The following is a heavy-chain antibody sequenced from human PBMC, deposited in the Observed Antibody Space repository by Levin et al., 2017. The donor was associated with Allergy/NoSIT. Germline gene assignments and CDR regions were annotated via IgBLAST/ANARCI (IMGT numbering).Heavy chain of an antibody. D-gene: IGHD6-13*01. CDR2: INHSGST. CDR3: ARGREIAAAGTGYVRWFDP. Sequence: SETLSLTCAVYGGSFSGYYWSWIRQPPGKGLEWIGEINHSGSTNYNPSLKSRVTISVDTSKNQFSLKLSSVTAADTGVYYCARGREIAAAGTGYVRWFDPWGQGTLVTVSS. J-gene: IGHJ5*02. CDR1: GGSFSGYY. V-gene: IGHV4-34*01.